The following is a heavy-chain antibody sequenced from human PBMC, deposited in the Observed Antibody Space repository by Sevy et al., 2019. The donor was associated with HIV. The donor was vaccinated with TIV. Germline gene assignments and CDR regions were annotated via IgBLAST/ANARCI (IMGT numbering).Heavy chain of an antibody. CDR3: AKGGDYNFWSGYQDY. Sequence: GGSLRLSCAASGFTFSSYGMSWVRQTPGKGLEWVSTISGSGGSTYYADSVKGRITISRDNSKNTLYLQMNSLRTEDTAVYYCAKGGDYNFWSGYQDYWGQGTLVTVSS. J-gene: IGHJ4*02. D-gene: IGHD3-3*01. V-gene: IGHV3-23*01. CDR2: ISGSGGST. CDR1: GFTFSSYG.